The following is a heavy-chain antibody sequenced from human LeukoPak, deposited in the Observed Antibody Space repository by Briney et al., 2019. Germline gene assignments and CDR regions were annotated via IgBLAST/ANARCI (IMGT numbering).Heavy chain of an antibody. CDR2: ISSGDRT. V-gene: IGHV3-23*01. D-gene: IGHD3-9*01. J-gene: IGHJ4*02. CDR1: GFTLSSYA. Sequence: GGPLRLSCGASGFTLSSYAMTWVRQAPGKGLEWVAGISSGDRTFHAESVKGRFTISRDKSKDTLYLQMNSLRAEDTAVYYCAKDATASPYFHWFDNWGQGTQVSVSS. CDR3: AKDATASPYFHWFDN.